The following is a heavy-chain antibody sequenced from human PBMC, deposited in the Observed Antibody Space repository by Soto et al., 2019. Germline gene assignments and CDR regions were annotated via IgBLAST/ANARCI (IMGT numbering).Heavy chain of an antibody. CDR3: ARRGVTTGIFDP. D-gene: IGHD4-4*01. Sequence: SETLSLTCTVSGGSISSSSYYCGWIRQPPGKGLEWIGNIYYSGTISYNPSLKSRVTMSVDTSKNQVSLKLSSVTAADTAVYYCARRGVTTGIFDPWGQGTLVTVSS. CDR2: IYYSGTI. J-gene: IGHJ5*02. V-gene: IGHV4-39*01. CDR1: GGSISSSSYY.